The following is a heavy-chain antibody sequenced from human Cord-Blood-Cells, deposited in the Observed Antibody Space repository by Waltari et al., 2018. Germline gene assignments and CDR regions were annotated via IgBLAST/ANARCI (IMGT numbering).Heavy chain of an antibody. J-gene: IGHJ4*02. Sequence: EVQLVESGGGLVQHGGSLRLSCVASGFTFSSHWMGWDRQAQGKGREWVANIKQDGSEKFYLDSVKGRFTISRDNAKNSLYLQMNSLRAEDTAVYYCATMSQLGSFDYWGQGTLVTVSS. CDR1: GFTFSSHW. CDR2: IKQDGSEK. CDR3: ATMSQLGSFDY. D-gene: IGHD7-27*01. V-gene: IGHV3-7*01.